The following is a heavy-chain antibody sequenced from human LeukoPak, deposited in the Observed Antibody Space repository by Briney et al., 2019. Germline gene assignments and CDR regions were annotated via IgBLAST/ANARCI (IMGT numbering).Heavy chain of an antibody. CDR3: ARDKGGRLDP. CDR2: IYYSGST. V-gene: IGHV4-59*01. D-gene: IGHD2-15*01. Sequence: SETLSLTCTVSGGSISSYYWSWIRQPPRKGLEWIGYIYYSGSTNYNPSLKSRVTISVDTSKNQFSLKLSSVTAADTAVYYCARDKGGRLDPWGQGTLVTVSS. CDR1: GGSISSYY. J-gene: IGHJ5*02.